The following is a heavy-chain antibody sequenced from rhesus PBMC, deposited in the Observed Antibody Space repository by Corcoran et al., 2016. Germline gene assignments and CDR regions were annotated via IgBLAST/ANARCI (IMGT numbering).Heavy chain of an antibody. V-gene: IGHV3-100*02. CDR1: GFTFSGYE. Sequence: DVQLVESGGGLVKPGGSLRLSCVASGFTFSGYEMHWVRQAPGKGLEWVSVISESGGTIYYADSVKGRFTISRDNSKNSLFLQMNSLRAEDTAVYYCTRARGGGGYSNYDYWGQGVLVSVSS. D-gene: IGHD5-24*01. J-gene: IGHJ4*01. CDR2: ISESGGTI. CDR3: TRARGGGGYSNYDY.